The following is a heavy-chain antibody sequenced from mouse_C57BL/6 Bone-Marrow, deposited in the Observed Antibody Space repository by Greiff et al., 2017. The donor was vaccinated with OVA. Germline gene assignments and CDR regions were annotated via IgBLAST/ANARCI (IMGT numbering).Heavy chain of an antibody. D-gene: IGHD1-1*01. Sequence: VQLQQSGPELVKPGASVKISCKASGYAFSSSWMNWVKQRPGKGLEWIGRIYPGDGDTNYNGKFKGKATLTADQSSSTAYMQLSSLTSEDSAVYFCARPPYYGSRSYWYFDVWGTGTTVTVSS. CDR2: IYPGDGDT. J-gene: IGHJ1*03. CDR3: ARPPYYGSRSYWYFDV. CDR1: GYAFSSSW. V-gene: IGHV1-82*01.